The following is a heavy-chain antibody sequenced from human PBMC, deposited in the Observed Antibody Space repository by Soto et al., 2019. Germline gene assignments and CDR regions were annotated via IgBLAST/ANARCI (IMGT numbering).Heavy chain of an antibody. V-gene: IGHV3-30-3*01. D-gene: IGHD2-2*01. CDR2: MSYNGISQ. CDR1: GFTFSSSI. CDR3: ARRYWSTDSSNGNDGFDV. J-gene: IGHJ3*01. Sequence: QGQLVESGGGVVQPGRSLRLSCAASGFTFSSSIIHWVRQAPGKGLEWAAVMSYNGISQYYADSVKGRFTVSSDIPKSTRYLQMYSLRAEDTALYYCARRYWSTDSSNGNDGFDVWGQGRMVTVSS.